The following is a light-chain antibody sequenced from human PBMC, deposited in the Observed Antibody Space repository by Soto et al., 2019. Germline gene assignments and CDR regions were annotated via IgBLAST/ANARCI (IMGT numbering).Light chain of an antibody. CDR2: DTT. CDR3: LLSYTDFRPGV. V-gene: IGLV7-46*01. CDR1: TGAVTSGHY. Sequence: QTVVTQEPSLTVSPGGTVTLTCGSSTGAVTSGHYPYWFQQRPGHAPRTLIYDTTNRHSWTPARFSGSLLGGKAALTLSGAQPEDEAEYFCLLSYTDFRPGVFGGGTQLTVL. J-gene: IGLJ7*01.